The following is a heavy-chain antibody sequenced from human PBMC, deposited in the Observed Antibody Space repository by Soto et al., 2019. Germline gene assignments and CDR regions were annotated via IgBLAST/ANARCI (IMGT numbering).Heavy chain of an antibody. Sequence: GESLKISCKGSGYSFAGHWITWVRQKPGKGLEWMGRIDPSDSQTYYSPSFRGHVTISVTKSITTVFLQWSSLRASDTAMYYCARQIYDSDTGPNFQYYFDSWGQGTPVTVSS. CDR3: ARQIYDSDTGPNFQYYFDS. D-gene: IGHD3-22*01. V-gene: IGHV5-10-1*01. CDR2: IDPSDSQT. J-gene: IGHJ4*02. CDR1: GYSFAGHW.